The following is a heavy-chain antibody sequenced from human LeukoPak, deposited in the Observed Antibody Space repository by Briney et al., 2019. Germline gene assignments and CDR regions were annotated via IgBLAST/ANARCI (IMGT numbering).Heavy chain of an antibody. CDR3: ASPALGQVTMKP. V-gene: IGHV3-21*01. CDR2: ISDSSSYI. J-gene: IGHJ5*02. Sequence: GGSLRLSCAASGFTFSSYSMHWVRQAPGKGLEWVSSISDSSSYIYYADSEKGRFTISRDNAKNSLYLRMNSLRAEDTAMYYCASPALGQVTMKPWGQGTLVTVSS. CDR1: GFTFSSYS. D-gene: IGHD3-22*01.